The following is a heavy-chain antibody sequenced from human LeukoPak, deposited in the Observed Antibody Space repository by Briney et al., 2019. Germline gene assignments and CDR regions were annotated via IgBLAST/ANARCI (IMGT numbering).Heavy chain of an antibody. D-gene: IGHD6-13*01. J-gene: IGHJ1*01. V-gene: IGHV3-43*01. CDR2: ISWDGGST. Sequence: PGGSLRLFCAASGFTFDDYTMHWVRQAPGKGLEWVSLISWDGGSTYYADSVKGRFTISSDNSKNSLYLQMNSLRTEDTALYYCAKASHSSSWYWYFQHWGQGTLVTVSS. CDR3: AKASHSSSWYWYFQH. CDR1: GFTFDDYT.